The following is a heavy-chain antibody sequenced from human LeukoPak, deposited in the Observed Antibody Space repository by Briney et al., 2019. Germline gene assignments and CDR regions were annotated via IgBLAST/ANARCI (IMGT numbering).Heavy chain of an antibody. J-gene: IGHJ5*02. CDR3: TRLQIAVAGPNWFDP. CDR1: KFTFSSYW. CDR2: IKQDGSVQ. V-gene: IGHV3-7*01. D-gene: IGHD6-19*01. Sequence: GGSLRLSCAASKFTFSSYWMSWVRQAPGKGLGWVANIKQDGSVQFYMDSLKGRFSVSRDNAKNSLYLQMNGLRVEDTAVYYCTRLQIAVAGPNWFDPWDQGTLVTVSS.